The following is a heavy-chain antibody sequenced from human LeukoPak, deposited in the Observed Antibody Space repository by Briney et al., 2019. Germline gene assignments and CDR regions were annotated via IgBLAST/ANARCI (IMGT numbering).Heavy chain of an antibody. V-gene: IGHV3-21*01. J-gene: IGHJ5*02. Sequence: GSLRLSCAASGFTFSSYSMNWVRQAPGKGLEWVSSISSSSSYIYYADSVKGRFTISRDNAKNSLYLQMNSLRAEDTAVYYCARGRDIVVVPAAMRFDPWGQGTLVTVSS. CDR1: GFTFSSYS. CDR3: ARGRDIVVVPAAMRFDP. D-gene: IGHD2-2*01. CDR2: ISSSSSYI.